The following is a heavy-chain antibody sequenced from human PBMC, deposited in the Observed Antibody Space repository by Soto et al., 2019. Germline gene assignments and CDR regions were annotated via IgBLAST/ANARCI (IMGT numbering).Heavy chain of an antibody. J-gene: IGHJ6*03. CDR3: ARGGRDYSNFTFYYYYMDV. CDR1: GFTFSSYS. D-gene: IGHD4-4*01. CDR2: ISSSSSYI. Sequence: ESGGGLVKPGGSLRLSCAASGFTFSSYSMNWVRQAPGKGLEWVSSISSSSSYIYYADSVKGRFTISRDNAKNSLYLQMNSRRAEDTAVYYCARGGRDYSNFTFYYYYMDVWGKGTTVTVSS. V-gene: IGHV3-21*01.